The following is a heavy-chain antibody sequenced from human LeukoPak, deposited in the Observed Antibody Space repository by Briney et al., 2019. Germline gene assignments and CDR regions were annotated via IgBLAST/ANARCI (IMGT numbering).Heavy chain of an antibody. J-gene: IGHJ4*02. V-gene: IGHV1-46*01. D-gene: IGHD1-1*01. CDR3: AREDPHTYNFDF. CDR1: GYSFTSYH. Sequence: GASVKVSCKTSGYSFTSYHMHWLRQAPGQGLEWVGILKSSGDTTVYAQKFQGRVTVTRGTPTSTVYMELSSLSSEDTAVYYCAREDPHTYNFDFWGPGTLATVSS. CDR2: LKSSGDTT.